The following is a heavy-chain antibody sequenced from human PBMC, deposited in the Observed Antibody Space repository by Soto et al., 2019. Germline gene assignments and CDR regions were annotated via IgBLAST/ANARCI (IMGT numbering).Heavy chain of an antibody. D-gene: IGHD5-18*01. J-gene: IGHJ4*02. CDR2: IYYSGST. Sequence: PSETLSLTCTVSGGSISSYYWSWIRQPPGKGLEWIGYIYYSGSTNYNPSLKSRVTISVDTSKNQFSLKLSSVTTADTAVYYCARVDTAMVTTLFDHCGQETLFTVSS. CDR1: GGSISSYY. CDR3: ARVDTAMVTTLFDH. V-gene: IGHV4-59*08.